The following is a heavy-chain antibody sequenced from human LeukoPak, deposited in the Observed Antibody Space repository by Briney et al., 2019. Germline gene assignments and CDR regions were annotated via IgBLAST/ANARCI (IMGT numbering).Heavy chain of an antibody. CDR3: ARGDGYYDSSGYPI. CDR2: INHSGST. V-gene: IGHV4-34*01. D-gene: IGHD3-22*01. J-gene: IGHJ4*02. Sequence: SETLSLPCAVYGGSFSGYYWSWIRQPPGKGLEWIGEINHSGSTNYNPSLKRRVTISVDTSKNQFSLKLSSVTAADTAVYYCARGDGYYDSSGYPIWGQGTLVTVSS. CDR1: GGSFSGYY.